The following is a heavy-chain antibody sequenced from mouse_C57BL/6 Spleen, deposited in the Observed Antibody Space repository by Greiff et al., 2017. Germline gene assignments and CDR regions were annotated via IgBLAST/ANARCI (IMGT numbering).Heavy chain of an antibody. Sequence: ESGPGLVKPSQSLSLTCSVTGYSITSGYYWNWIRQFPGNKLEWMGYISYDGSNNYNPSLKNRISITRDTSKNQFFLKLNSVTTEDTATYYCARENWYFDYWGQGTTLTVSS. CDR2: ISYDGSN. V-gene: IGHV3-6*01. J-gene: IGHJ2*01. D-gene: IGHD4-1*01. CDR3: ARENWYFDY. CDR1: GYSITSGYY.